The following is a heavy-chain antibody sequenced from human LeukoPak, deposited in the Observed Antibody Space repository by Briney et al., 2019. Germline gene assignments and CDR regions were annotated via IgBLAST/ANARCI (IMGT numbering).Heavy chain of an antibody. CDR2: INHSGST. CDR1: GGSFSGYY. CDR3: ARARWGDYHDMNYFDY. V-gene: IGHV4-34*01. Sequence: SETLSLTCAVYGGSFSGYYWSLIRQPPGKGLEWIGEINHSGSTNYNPSLKSRVTISVDTSKNQFSLKLSSVTAADTAVYYCARARWGDYHDMNYFDYWGQGTLVTVSS. D-gene: IGHD4-17*01. J-gene: IGHJ4*02.